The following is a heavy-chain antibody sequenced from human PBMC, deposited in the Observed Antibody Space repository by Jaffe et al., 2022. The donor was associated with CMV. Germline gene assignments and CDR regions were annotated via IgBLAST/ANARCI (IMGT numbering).Heavy chain of an antibody. J-gene: IGHJ4*02. CDR1: GFTFSSYE. D-gene: IGHD2-2*01. V-gene: IGHV3-48*03. CDR3: ARGYCSSTSCYVLDY. CDR2: ISSSGSTI. Sequence: EVQLVESGGGLVQPGGSLRLSCAASGFTFSSYEMNWVRQAPGKGLEWVSYISSSGSTIYYADSVKGRFTISRDNAKNSLYLQMNSLRAEDTAVYYCARGYCSSTSCYVLDYWGQGTLVTVSS.